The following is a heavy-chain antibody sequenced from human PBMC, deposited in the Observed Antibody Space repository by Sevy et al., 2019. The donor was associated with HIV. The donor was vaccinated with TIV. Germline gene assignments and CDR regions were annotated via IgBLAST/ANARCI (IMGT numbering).Heavy chain of an antibody. CDR3: TRGRGGKILEWHYFDY. J-gene: IGHJ4*02. V-gene: IGHV4-34*01. CDR2: INHSGST. Sequence: SETLSLTCAVYGGSFSGYYWSWIRQPPGKGLEWIGEINHSGSTNYNPSLKSRVTISVDTSKNQFSLKLSSVTAADTAVYYCTRGRGGKILEWHYFDYWGQGTLVTVSS. D-gene: IGHD3-3*01. CDR1: GGSFSGYY.